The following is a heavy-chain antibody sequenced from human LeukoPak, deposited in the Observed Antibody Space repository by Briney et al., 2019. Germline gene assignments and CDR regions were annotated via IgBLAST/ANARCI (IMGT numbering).Heavy chain of an antibody. CDR1: GGSFSGYY. CDR2: INHSGST. J-gene: IGHJ4*02. Sequence: SETLSLTCAVYGGSFSGYYWSWIRQPPGKGPEWIGEINHSGSTNYNPSLKSRVTISVDTSKNQFSLKLSSVTAADTAVYYCARGKRAAPSYCSGGSCKHFDYWGQGTLVTVSS. D-gene: IGHD2-15*01. V-gene: IGHV4-34*01. CDR3: ARGKRAAPSYCSGGSCKHFDY.